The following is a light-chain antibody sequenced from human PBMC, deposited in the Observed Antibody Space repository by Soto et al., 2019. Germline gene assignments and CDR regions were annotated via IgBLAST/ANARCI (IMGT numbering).Light chain of an antibody. Sequence: QSVLTQSPSASASLGASVKLTCTLSSGHSSYAIAWHQQQPEKGPRYLMKLNSDGSHNKGDGIPDRFSGPRSGAERYLTISSLQSEDAADYYCQTWGTGIRVFGGGTKLTVL. J-gene: IGLJ3*02. CDR3: QTWGTGIRV. CDR2: LNSDGSH. CDR1: SGHSSYA. V-gene: IGLV4-69*02.